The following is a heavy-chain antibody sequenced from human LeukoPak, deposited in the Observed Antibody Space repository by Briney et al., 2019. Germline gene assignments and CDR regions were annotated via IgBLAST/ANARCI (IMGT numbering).Heavy chain of an antibody. CDR1: GFTFSYYA. D-gene: IGHD3-22*01. CDR3: AKGASEESDSSGQVDY. CDR2: ISGSGGST. Sequence: GRSLRLSCAASGFTFSYYAMSWVRQAPGKGLEWVSDISGSGGSTYYTDSVKGPLTISRDNSKNTVYLQITSLTAEDPAVYYLAKGASEESDSSGQVDYWGQGTLVTVSS. J-gene: IGHJ4*02. V-gene: IGHV3-23*01.